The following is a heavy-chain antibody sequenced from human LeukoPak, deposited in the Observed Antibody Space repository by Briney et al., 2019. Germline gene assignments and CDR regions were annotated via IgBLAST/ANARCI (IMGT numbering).Heavy chain of an antibody. Sequence: GGSQRVSCAASGFTFSSYGMSWVRQAPGKGLEWVSGISGSGGRTDYADSVKGRFIISRDNAKNTLFLQMNSLRAEDTAVYYCAKGSREWELLDAFDIWGQGTMVTVSS. D-gene: IGHD1-26*01. V-gene: IGHV3-23*01. CDR1: GFTFSSYG. J-gene: IGHJ3*02. CDR2: ISGSGGRT. CDR3: AKGSREWELLDAFDI.